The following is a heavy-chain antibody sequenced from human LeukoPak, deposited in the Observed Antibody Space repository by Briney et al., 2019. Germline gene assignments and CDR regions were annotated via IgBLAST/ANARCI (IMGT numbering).Heavy chain of an antibody. CDR2: IRYDGSNQ. D-gene: IGHD3/OR15-3a*01. CDR1: GFTFSNFA. V-gene: IGHV3-30*02. J-gene: IGHJ3*02. Sequence: PGGSLRLSCAASGFTFSNFAMHWVRRAPGKGLEWVSFIRYDGSNQYYADSMKGRFTISRDNSKNTLYLKMNRLKTDDTAVYYCARDRPDWSDALDIWGQGTLVTVSS. CDR3: ARDRPDWSDALDI.